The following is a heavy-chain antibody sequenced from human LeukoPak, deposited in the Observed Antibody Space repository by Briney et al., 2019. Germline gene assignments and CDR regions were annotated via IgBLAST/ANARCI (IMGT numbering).Heavy chain of an antibody. CDR2: IDWDDDK. D-gene: IGHD4-23*01. CDR1: GGSISSGDYY. J-gene: IGHJ4*02. Sequence: TLSLTCTVSGGSISSGDYYWSWIRQPPGKALEWLARIDWDDDKYYSTSLKTRLTISKDTSKNQVVLTMTNMDPVDTATYYCARILYGGNPYFDYWGQGTLVTVSS. CDR3: ARILYGGNPYFDY. V-gene: IGHV2-70*11.